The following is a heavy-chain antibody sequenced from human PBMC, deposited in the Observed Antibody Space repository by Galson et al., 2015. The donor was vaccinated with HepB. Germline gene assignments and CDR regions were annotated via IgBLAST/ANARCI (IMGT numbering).Heavy chain of an antibody. D-gene: IGHD2/OR15-2a*01. V-gene: IGHV4-34*01. CDR3: ARASPLSMAIDP. Sequence: TLSLTCAVFGGSFSGYYWTWIRQPPGKGLEWIGEINHSGSTNYNPSLKSRVTISIDTSKNQFSLKLSSVTAADTAVFYCARASPLSMAIDPWGQGTLVTVSS. CDR2: INHSGST. CDR1: GGSFSGYY. J-gene: IGHJ5*02.